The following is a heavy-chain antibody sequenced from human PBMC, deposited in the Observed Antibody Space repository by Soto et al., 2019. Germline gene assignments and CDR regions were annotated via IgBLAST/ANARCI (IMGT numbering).Heavy chain of an antibody. CDR2: INAGNGNT. J-gene: IGHJ6*02. V-gene: IGHV1-3*01. CDR1: GYIFTSYV. CDR3: ARHAYDFWSGHPNPRYYYGMDV. Sequence: ASVKVSCKASGYIFTSYVMHWVRQAPGQRLEWMGWINAGNGNTKYSQKFQGRVTITRDTSASTAYLHWSSLKATDTAMYYCARHAYDFWSGHPNPRYYYGMDVWGQGTTVTVSS. D-gene: IGHD3-3*01.